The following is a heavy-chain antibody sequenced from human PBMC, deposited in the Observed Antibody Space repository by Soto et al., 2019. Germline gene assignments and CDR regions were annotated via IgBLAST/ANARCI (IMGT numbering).Heavy chain of an antibody. D-gene: IGHD3-10*01. CDR1: GHLFNNHW. CDR2: IFTRDSET. J-gene: IGHJ5*02. CDR3: ARGYFDSGHGYDL. V-gene: IGHV5-51*01. Sequence: EQLEQSGAEVKKPGESLKISCKGPGHLFNNHWIGWVRQTPGKGLEWMGLIFTRDSETKTSPSSQGHVSFSVDNSINTVYLQWTSLKTTDTGIYFCARGYFDSGHGYDLWGQGTLVTVSS.